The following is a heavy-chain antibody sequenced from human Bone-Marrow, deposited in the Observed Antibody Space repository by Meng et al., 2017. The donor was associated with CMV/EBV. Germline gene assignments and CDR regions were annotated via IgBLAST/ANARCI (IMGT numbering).Heavy chain of an antibody. Sequence: ASVKVSCKASGYTFTSYGISWVRQAPGQGLEWMGWISAYNGNTNYAQKLQGRVTMTTDTSTSTAYMELSSLRSEDTAVYYCARAPIPHLYDFWSGYYGGYYYGMDVWGQGTTVTVSS. D-gene: IGHD3-3*01. J-gene: IGHJ6*02. CDR2: ISAYNGNT. V-gene: IGHV1-18*01. CDR1: GYTFTSYG. CDR3: ARAPIPHLYDFWSGYYGGYYYGMDV.